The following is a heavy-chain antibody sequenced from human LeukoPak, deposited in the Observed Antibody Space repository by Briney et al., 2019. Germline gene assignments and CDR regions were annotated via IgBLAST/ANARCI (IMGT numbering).Heavy chain of an antibody. CDR1: GGSISSSSYS. D-gene: IGHD3-10*01. CDR3: ASRRLLWFGELYY. V-gene: IGHV4-39*07. J-gene: IGHJ4*02. Sequence: SETLSLTCTVSGGSISSSSYSWGWIRQPPGKGLEWIGSIYYSGSTYYNPSLKSRVTISVDTSKNQFSLKLSSVTAADTAVYYCASRRLLWFGELYYWGQGTLVTVSS. CDR2: IYYSGST.